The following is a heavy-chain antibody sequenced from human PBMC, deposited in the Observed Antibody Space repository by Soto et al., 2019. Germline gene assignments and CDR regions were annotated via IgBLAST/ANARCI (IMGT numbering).Heavy chain of an antibody. D-gene: IGHD1-1*01. V-gene: IGHV3-23*01. CDR1: GCTFSSYC. CDR3: ARDHLPGNPYDALDM. CDR2: ISGGGGST. Sequence: GGSLSLSWESAGCTFSSYCRTLVRPAPGKGLEWVSTISGGGGSTYYADSVKGRCTISRDNSKNTLYLQMNSLRAEDTAVYYCARDHLPGNPYDALDMRGQGTMVTVSS. J-gene: IGHJ3*02.